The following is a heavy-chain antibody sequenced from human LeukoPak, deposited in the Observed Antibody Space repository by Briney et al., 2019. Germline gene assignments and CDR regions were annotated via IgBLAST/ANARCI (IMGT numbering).Heavy chain of an antibody. Sequence: GWCLRLSCAASGLTFSNAWMSWVRPAPGKGLAWVGRIKTKTDGGTTDYAAPVKGRFTISRDDSKNTLYLQMNSLKTEDTAVYFCTTGYYDILTGYFSFDYWGQGTLVTVSS. CDR1: GLTFSNAW. J-gene: IGHJ4*02. V-gene: IGHV3-15*01. CDR3: TTGYYDILTGYFSFDY. D-gene: IGHD3-9*01. CDR2: IKTKTDGGTT.